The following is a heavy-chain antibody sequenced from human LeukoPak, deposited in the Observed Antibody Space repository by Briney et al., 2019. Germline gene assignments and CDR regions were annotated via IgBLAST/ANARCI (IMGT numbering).Heavy chain of an antibody. J-gene: IGHJ4*02. CDR3: ARVSTWELQGALDY. D-gene: IGHD1-26*01. V-gene: IGHV3-23*01. Sequence: GGSLRLSCAASGFTFSSYGMSWVRQAPGKGLEWVSAISGSGGSTYYADSVKGRFTISRDNSKNTLYLQMNSLRAEDTALYYCARVSTWELQGALDYWGQGTLVTVSS. CDR2: ISGSGGST. CDR1: GFTFSSYG.